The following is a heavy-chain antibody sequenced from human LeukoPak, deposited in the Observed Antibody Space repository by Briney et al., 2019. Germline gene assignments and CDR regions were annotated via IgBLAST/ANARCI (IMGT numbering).Heavy chain of an antibody. CDR1: GGSISSSSYY. CDR3: ARQRGAYDY. Sequence: SETLSLTCTVSGGSISSSSYYWGWIRQPPGKGLEWIGSIYYSGSTYYNPSLKSRVTISVDTSKNQFSLKLSSVTAADSAVYYCARQRGAYDYWGQGTLVTVSS. J-gene: IGHJ4*02. V-gene: IGHV4-39*01. D-gene: IGHD3-10*01. CDR2: IYYSGST.